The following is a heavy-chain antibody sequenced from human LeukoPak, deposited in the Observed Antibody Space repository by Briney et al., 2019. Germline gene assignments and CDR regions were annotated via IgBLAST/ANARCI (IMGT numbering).Heavy chain of an antibody. D-gene: IGHD6-13*01. J-gene: IGHJ1*01. CDR1: GFTFSSYS. V-gene: IGHV3-21*01. CDR2: ISSSSSYI. CDR3: ARVANGRSSWYFQH. Sequence: GGSLRLSCAASGFTFSSYSMNWVRQAPRKGLEWVSSISSSSSYIYYADSVKGRFTISRDNAKNSLYLQMNSLRAEDTAVYYCARVANGRSSWYFQHWGQGTLVTVSS.